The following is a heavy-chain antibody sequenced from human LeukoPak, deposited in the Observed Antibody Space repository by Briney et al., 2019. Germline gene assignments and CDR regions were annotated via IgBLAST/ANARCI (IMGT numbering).Heavy chain of an antibody. CDR1: GGSFSGHY. V-gene: IGHV4-34*01. Sequence: SKTLSLTCAVYGGSFSGHYWSWIRQPPGKGLEWIGEINHSGSTNYNPSLKSRVTISVDTSKNQFSLKLSSVTAADTAVYYCARGKCPYDHVWGSYRSCTGFDYWGQGTLVTVSS. D-gene: IGHD3-16*02. J-gene: IGHJ4*02. CDR2: INHSGST. CDR3: ARGKCPYDHVWGSYRSCTGFDY.